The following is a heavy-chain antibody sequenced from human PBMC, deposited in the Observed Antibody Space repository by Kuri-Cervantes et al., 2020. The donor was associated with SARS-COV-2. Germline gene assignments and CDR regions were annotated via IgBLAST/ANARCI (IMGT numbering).Heavy chain of an antibody. J-gene: IGHJ3*02. Sequence: SETLSLTCTVSGGSISSYYWSWIRQPPGKGLEWIGYIYYSGSTNYNPSLKSRVTISVDTAKNQFSLKLSSVTAADTAVYYCAQYRSSYLNDAFDIWGQGTMVTVSS. CDR2: IYYSGST. CDR1: GGSISSYY. D-gene: IGHD6-6*01. CDR3: AQYRSSYLNDAFDI. V-gene: IGHV4-59*01.